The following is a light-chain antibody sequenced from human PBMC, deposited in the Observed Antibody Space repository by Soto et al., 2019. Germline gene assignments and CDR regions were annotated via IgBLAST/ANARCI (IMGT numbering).Light chain of an antibody. Sequence: DIQMTQSPSSLSASVGDRVTITCQAGQDISNSLKWYQHXPXXXPXXLXXXAXXXXTGXPSRFGGSGSGTDFTFTISSLQPEDIATYYCQQYDNVPLTFGGGTKVDIK. CDR3: QQYDNVPLT. CDR2: XAX. V-gene: IGKV1-33*01. J-gene: IGKJ4*01. CDR1: QDISNS.